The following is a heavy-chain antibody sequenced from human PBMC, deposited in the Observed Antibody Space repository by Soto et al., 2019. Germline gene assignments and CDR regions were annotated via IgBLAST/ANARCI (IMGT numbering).Heavy chain of an antibody. D-gene: IGHD3-22*01. J-gene: IGHJ6*02. V-gene: IGHV1-69*06. CDR3: ARGLSDGFITYFDFYVMDV. CDR1: GGTFNRHG. Sequence: SVKVSCKASGGTFNRHGISWVRQAPGQGLEWMGGTIPVFGTPRYAQEFQGRVTVSVDKSTSTAYMELSSLRSEDTAVYYCARGLSDGFITYFDFYVMDVWGQGTAVTVSS. CDR2: TIPVFGTP.